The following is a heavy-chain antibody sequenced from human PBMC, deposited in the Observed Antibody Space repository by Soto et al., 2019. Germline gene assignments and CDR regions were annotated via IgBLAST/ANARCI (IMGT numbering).Heavy chain of an antibody. D-gene: IGHD1-26*01. CDR2: IYYSGST. J-gene: IGHJ6*02. CDR1: GGSISSGGYY. CDR3: ARVVGSSTKNDYYYYGMDV. V-gene: IGHV4-31*03. Sequence: SETLSLTCTVSGGSISSGGYYWSWIRQHPGKGLEWIGYIYYSGSTYYNPSLKSRVTISVDTSKNQFSLKLSSVTAADTAVYYCARVVGSSTKNDYYYYGMDVWGQGTTVTVSS.